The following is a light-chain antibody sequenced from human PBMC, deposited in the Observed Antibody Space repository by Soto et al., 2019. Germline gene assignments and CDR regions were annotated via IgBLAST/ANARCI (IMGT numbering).Light chain of an antibody. J-gene: IGLJ1*01. CDR2: SSD. CDR1: SSNIGSNT. Sequence: QSVLTQPPSASGTPGQRVTISCSGSSSNIGSNTVDWYRQLPGTAPKLLINSSDQRPSGVPDRFSGSKSGTSASLAISGLQSEDEAEYYCAAWDASLKGYVFGTGTKLTVL. CDR3: AAWDASLKGYV. V-gene: IGLV1-44*01.